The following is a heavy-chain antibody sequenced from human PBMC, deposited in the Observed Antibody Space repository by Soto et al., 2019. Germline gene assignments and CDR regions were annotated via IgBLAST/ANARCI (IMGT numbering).Heavy chain of an antibody. D-gene: IGHD1-1*01. J-gene: IGHJ4*02. CDR2: ISSSSSYI. Sequence: PGGSLRLSCAASGFTFSSYSMNWVRQAPGKGLGWVSSISSSSSYIYYADSVKGRFTISRDNAKNSLYLQMNSLRAEDTAVYYCARQTGTTIDYWGQGTLVTVSS. CDR3: ARQTGTTIDY. V-gene: IGHV3-21*01. CDR1: GFTFSSYS.